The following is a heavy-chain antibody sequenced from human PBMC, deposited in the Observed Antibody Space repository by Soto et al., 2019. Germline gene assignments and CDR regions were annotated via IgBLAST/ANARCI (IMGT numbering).Heavy chain of an antibody. V-gene: IGHV3-15*01. D-gene: IGHD6-19*01. CDR2: IKSKTDGGTI. J-gene: IGHJ1*01. CDR1: GFTFSNAW. Sequence: GGSLRLSCAASGFTFSNAWMSWVRQAPGKGLEWVGRIKSKTDGGTIDYAAPVKDRFTISRDDSKNTLYLEMNSLKTEDTAVYYCTTDKRACYSSGWYICYFQNWGQGTLVTVSS. CDR3: TTDKRACYSSGWYICYFQN.